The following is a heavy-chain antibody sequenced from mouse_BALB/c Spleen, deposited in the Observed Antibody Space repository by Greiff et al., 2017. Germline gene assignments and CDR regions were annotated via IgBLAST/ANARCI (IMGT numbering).Heavy chain of an antibody. CDR1: GFSLTSYG. CDR3: ARGGKGAWFAY. D-gene: IGHD1-1*02. CDR2: IWAGGST. V-gene: IGHV2-9*02. J-gene: IGHJ3*01. Sequence: QVQLQQSGPGLVAPSQSLSITCTVSGFSLTSYGVHWVRQPPGKGLEWLGVIWAGGSTNYNSALMSRLSISKDNSKSQVFLKMNSLQTDDTAMYYCARGGKGAWFAYWGQGTLVTVSA.